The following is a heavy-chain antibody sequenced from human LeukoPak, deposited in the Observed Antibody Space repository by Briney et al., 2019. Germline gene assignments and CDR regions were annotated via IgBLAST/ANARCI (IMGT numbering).Heavy chain of an antibody. CDR3: ARVRLYSSSWYGGYFDY. D-gene: IGHD6-13*01. J-gene: IGHJ4*02. Sequence: PGGSLRLSCAASGFIFSSYTMNWVRQAPGKGLEWVSSIRSSNTYIYYADSVKGRFTISRDNAKNSLYLQMNSLRAEDTAVYYCARVRLYSSSWYGGYFDYWGQGTLVTVSS. CDR1: GFIFSSYT. V-gene: IGHV3-21*01. CDR2: IRSSNTYI.